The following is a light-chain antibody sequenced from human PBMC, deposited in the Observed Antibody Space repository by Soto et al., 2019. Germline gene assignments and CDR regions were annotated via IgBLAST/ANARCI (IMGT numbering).Light chain of an antibody. CDR3: QQSNNCPLS. V-gene: IGKV3-15*01. CDR2: GAS. Sequence: EIVMTQSPATLSVSPGDRVTLSCRASQSVNSRLAWHQQNPGQAPRLLIYGASTRATDIPARFSGSGSGTEFTLNISSLQSEDFGVYYCQQSNNCPLSFGGGTKVEIK. CDR1: QSVNSR. J-gene: IGKJ4*01.